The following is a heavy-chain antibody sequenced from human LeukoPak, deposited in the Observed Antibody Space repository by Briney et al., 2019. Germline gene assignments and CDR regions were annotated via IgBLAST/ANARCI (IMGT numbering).Heavy chain of an antibody. CDR3: ARVWELSFDH. CDR2: SYSSGSR. V-gene: IGHV3-53*01. CDR1: GFTVSTDH. J-gene: IGHJ4*02. D-gene: IGHD1-26*01. Sequence: AGEPLRLSCAASGFTVSTDHMSWVRQAPGKGLEWVAVSYSSGSRHYAESVKGRFTISRDNSKNTLDLQMNGLRAEDTALYYCARVWELSFDHWGQGTLVTVSS.